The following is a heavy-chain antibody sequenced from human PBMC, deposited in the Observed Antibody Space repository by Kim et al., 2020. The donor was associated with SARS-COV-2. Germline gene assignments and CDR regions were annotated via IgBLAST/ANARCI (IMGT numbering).Heavy chain of an antibody. V-gene: IGHV1-46*01. D-gene: IGHD3-9*01. J-gene: IGHJ6*02. Sequence: ASVKVSCKASGYTFTSYYMHWVRQAPGQGLEWMGIINPSGGSTSYAQKFQGRVTMTRDTSTSTVYMELSSLRSEDTAVYYCARDQYDILTGYYNVSEVRLTGEKPYYYYYGMDVWGQGTTVTVSS. CDR1: GYTFTSYY. CDR2: INPSGGST. CDR3: ARDQYDILTGYYNVSEVRLTGEKPYYYYYGMDV.